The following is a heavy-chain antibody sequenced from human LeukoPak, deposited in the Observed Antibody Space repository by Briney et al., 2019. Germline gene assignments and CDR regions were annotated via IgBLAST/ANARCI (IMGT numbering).Heavy chain of an antibody. CDR2: ISSSSSTI. J-gene: IGHJ4*02. V-gene: IGHV3-48*01. CDR1: GFTFSSYS. CDR3: ASSFEYSSSEPFDY. Sequence: GGSLRLSCAASGFTFSSYSMNWVRQAPGKGLEWVSYISSSSSTIYYADSVKGRFTISRDNAKNSLYLQMNSLRAEDTAVYYCASSFEYSSSEPFDYWGQGTLVTVSS. D-gene: IGHD6-6*01.